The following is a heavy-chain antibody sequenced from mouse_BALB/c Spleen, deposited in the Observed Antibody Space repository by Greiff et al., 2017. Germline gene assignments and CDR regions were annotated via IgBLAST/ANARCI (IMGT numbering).Heavy chain of an antibody. Sequence: EVHLVESGGGLVKPGGSLKLSCAASGFAFSSYDMSWVRQTPEKRLEWVAYISSGGGSTYYPDTVKGRFTISRDNAKNTLYLQMSSLKSEDTAMYYCARHRDYGSSFAYWGQGTLVTVSA. CDR2: ISSGGGST. V-gene: IGHV5-12-1*01. CDR1: GFAFSSYD. D-gene: IGHD1-1*01. J-gene: IGHJ3*01. CDR3: ARHRDYGSSFAY.